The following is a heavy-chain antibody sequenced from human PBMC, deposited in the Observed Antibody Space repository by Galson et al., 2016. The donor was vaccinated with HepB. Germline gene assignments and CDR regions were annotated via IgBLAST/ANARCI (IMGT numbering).Heavy chain of an antibody. CDR3: ARGGRYDQLTGYRVDFYFDF. V-gene: IGHV6-1*01. CDR2: TYYRAKWWH. J-gene: IGHJ4*02. D-gene: IGHD3-9*01. CDR1: GDSVSSDNAA. Sequence: CAISGDSVSSDNAAWHWIRRSPSRGLEWLGRTYYRAKWWHEYGGSVQSRLTLTPDTSKNQFSLQLSSVTPEDTAVYYCARGGRYDQLTGYRVDFYFDFWGQGTLVSVSS.